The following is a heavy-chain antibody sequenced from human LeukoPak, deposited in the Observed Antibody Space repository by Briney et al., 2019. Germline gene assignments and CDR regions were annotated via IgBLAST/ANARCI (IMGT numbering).Heavy chain of an antibody. Sequence: SETLSLTCTVSGGSISSYYWSWIRQPPGKGLEWIGYIYYSGSTNYNPSLKSRVTISVDTSKNQFSLKLGSVTAADTAVYYCARLYYDYVWGSYRPTPYFDYWGQGTLVTVSS. D-gene: IGHD3-16*02. CDR1: GGSISSYY. V-gene: IGHV4-59*01. CDR3: ARLYYDYVWGSYRPTPYFDY. J-gene: IGHJ4*02. CDR2: IYYSGST.